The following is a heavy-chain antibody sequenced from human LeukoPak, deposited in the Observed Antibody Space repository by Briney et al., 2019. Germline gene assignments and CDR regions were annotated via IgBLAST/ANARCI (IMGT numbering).Heavy chain of an antibody. CDR1: GFTFSSYA. V-gene: IGHV3-23*01. J-gene: IGHJ3*02. D-gene: IGHD6-13*01. CDR2: LSGSGGST. Sequence: PGGSLRLSCAASGFTFSSYAMSWVRQAPGKGLEWVSALSGSGGSTYYADSVKGRFTISRDNSKNTLYLQMNSLRAEDTAVYYCAKDLRPRIAAAGLDAFDIWGQGTMVTVSS. CDR3: AKDLRPRIAAAGLDAFDI.